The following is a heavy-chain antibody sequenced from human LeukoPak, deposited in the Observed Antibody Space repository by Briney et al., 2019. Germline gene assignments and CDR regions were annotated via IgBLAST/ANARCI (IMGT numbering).Heavy chain of an antibody. V-gene: IGHV3-23*01. J-gene: IGHJ4*02. CDR2: ISVGGGST. Sequence: GGSLRLSCAASGFTFTNYGMTWVRQAPGEGLEWVSSISVGGGSTFYADSVKGRFTISRDNSNNTLYLQMNSLRAEDTAVYYCARPDQNSVRHGDSDYWGQGTRVTVSS. CDR1: GFTFTNYG. CDR3: ARPDQNSVRHGDSDY. D-gene: IGHD1-26*01.